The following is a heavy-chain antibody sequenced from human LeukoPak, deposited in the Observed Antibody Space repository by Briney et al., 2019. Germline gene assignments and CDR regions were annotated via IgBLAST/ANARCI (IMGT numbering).Heavy chain of an antibody. J-gene: IGHJ4*02. CDR1: GFTISSYA. D-gene: IGHD6-13*01. CDR3: ARDFPAAAAAGIIDY. V-gene: IGHV3-30*04. CDR2: ISYDGSNK. Sequence: GGSLRLSCAASGFTISSYAMHWVRQAPGKGLEWVAVISYDGSNKYYADSVRGRFTISTDNSKNTLYLQMNSLRAEDTAVYYCARDFPAAAAAGIIDYWGQGTLVTVSS.